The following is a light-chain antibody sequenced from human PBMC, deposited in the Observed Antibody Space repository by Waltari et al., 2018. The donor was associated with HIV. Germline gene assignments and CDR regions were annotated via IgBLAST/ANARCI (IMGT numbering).Light chain of an antibody. Sequence: QSALTPPHSVSGSPGQSLTISYTGTSSHVDPFLSWYHHHTGKAPKVLIYDVSKRPSGVPDRFSGSKSGNTAFLTISGLQAEDEADYHCCSHAGNLIFAFGTGTKVTVL. CDR3: CSHAGNLIFA. J-gene: IGLJ1*01. CDR2: DVS. V-gene: IGLV2-11*01. CDR1: SSHVDPFL.